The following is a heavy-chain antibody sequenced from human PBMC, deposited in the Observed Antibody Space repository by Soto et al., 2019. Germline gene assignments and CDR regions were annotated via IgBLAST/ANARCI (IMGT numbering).Heavy chain of an antibody. CDR3: ARVREEINWFDP. V-gene: IGHV3-7*01. J-gene: IGHJ5*02. CDR2: IKQDGSEK. Sequence: EVQLVESGGGLVQPGGSLRLSCAASGFTFSNYWMSWVRQAPGKGLEWVANIKQDGSEKYYVDSVKGRFTISRDNAKNSLYLQMNSLRAEDTAVYYCARVREEINWFDPWGQGTLVTVSS. CDR1: GFTFSNYW. D-gene: IGHD4-17*01.